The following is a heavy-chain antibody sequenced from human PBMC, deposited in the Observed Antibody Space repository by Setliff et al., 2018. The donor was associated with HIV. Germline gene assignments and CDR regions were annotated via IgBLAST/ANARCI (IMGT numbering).Heavy chain of an antibody. Sequence: GGSLRLSCAASGFTFSDHYMSWIRQAPGKGLEWVSYISHSGGTIKYADFVRGRFTISRDIAKSSLYLQMDSLSAEDTAVYYCTSGALLPTVDYWGRGTLVTVSS. V-gene: IGHV3-11*01. D-gene: IGHD2-2*01. CDR1: GFTFSDHY. J-gene: IGHJ4*02. CDR2: ISHSGGTI. CDR3: TSGALLPTVDY.